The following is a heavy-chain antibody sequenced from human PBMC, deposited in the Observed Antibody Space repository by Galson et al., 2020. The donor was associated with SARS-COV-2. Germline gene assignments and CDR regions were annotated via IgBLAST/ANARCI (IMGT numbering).Heavy chain of an antibody. J-gene: IGHJ5*02. CDR3: AREWELTIPVDL. D-gene: IGHD1-26*01. Sequence: GESLKIYCAASGFIFNSFHMYWVRQAPGKGLEWVAFISSDENNIYYADSVKGRFTISRDNSRNTLFLQMNSLRPEDTALYYCAREWELTIPVDLWGQVTLVTVS. CDR1: GFIFNSFH. V-gene: IGHV3-30*04. CDR2: ISSDENNI.